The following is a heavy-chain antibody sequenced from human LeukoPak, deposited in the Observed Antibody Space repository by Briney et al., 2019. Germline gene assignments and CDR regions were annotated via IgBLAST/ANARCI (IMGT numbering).Heavy chain of an antibody. CDR3: ARGDFAYYFDY. V-gene: IGHV4-30-4*08. J-gene: IGHJ4*02. Sequence: PSETLSLTCTVSGGSISTGDYYWSWIRRPPGKGLEWIGYIYYTGSTYYNPSLKSRVTISVDTSKNQFSLKLSSVTAADTAVYYCARGDFAYYFDYWGQGTLVTVSS. CDR2: IYYTGST. CDR1: GGSISTGDYY.